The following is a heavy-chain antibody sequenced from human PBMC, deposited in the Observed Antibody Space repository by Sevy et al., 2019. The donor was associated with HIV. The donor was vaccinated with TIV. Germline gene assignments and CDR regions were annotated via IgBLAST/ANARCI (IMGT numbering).Heavy chain of an antibody. CDR1: GLTFTSYA. J-gene: IGHJ3*02. Sequence: GGSLRLSCAASGLTFTSYAMNWVRQAPGKGLEWVSTISGSGGSTYYGDSVKGRFTISRDNSKNTLYLQMSSLRAEDTAVYYCVKDRYEGSGYYPEGAFDIWGQGTKVTVSS. CDR3: VKDRYEGSGYYPEGAFDI. D-gene: IGHD3-22*01. CDR2: ISGSGGST. V-gene: IGHV3-23*01.